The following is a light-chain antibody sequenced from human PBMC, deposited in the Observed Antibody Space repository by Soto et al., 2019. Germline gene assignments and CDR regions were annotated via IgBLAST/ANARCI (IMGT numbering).Light chain of an antibody. V-gene: IGKV3-11*01. J-gene: IGKJ5*01. CDR3: QQRTNWPSST. CDR2: DAS. CDR1: QSVNSY. Sequence: EIVLTQSPATLSLSPGERATLSCRASQSVNSYLAWYQQRPGQAPRLLIHDASTRATGIPATFSGSGSGTDFTLTISSLEPEDVAVYYCQQRTNWPSSTFGQGTRLEIK.